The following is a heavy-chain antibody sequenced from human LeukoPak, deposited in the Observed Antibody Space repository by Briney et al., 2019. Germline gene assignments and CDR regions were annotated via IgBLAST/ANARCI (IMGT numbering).Heavy chain of an antibody. V-gene: IGHV3-30*18. CDR1: GFIFSSYG. CDR2: ISYDGSDK. D-gene: IGHD2-2*01. CDR3: AKDYTSQLTYGLDV. Sequence: PGTSLRLSCAASGFIFSSYGMHWVRQAPGKGLEWVAVISYDGSDKYYADSVRGRFTISRDNSKNTPYLQMNSLRAEDTAVYSCAKDYTSQLTYGLDVWGQGTTVTVSS. J-gene: IGHJ6*02.